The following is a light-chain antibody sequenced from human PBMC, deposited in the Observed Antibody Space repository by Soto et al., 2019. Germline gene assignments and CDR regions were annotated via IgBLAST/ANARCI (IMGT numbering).Light chain of an antibody. J-gene: IGKJ1*01. CDR1: QSVSSSY. V-gene: IGKV3-20*01. Sequence: EIVLTQSPGTLSLSPGERATLSCRASQSVSSSYLAWYQQKPGQAPRLRIYGASSRATGIPDRFSGSGSGTDFTLTISRLEPEDFAVYYCQQYGSSLRTFAQGTKVEIK. CDR2: GAS. CDR3: QQYGSSLRT.